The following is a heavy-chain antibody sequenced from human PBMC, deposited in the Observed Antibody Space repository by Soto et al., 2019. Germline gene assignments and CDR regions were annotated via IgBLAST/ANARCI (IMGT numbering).Heavy chain of an antibody. D-gene: IGHD2-8*01. CDR1: GFTFSSYG. Sequence: VGSLRLSCVASGFTFSSYGMHWVRQAPGKGLEWVAVMSYDGSHEYYADSVKGRFTISRDNSKTILYLQMNSLRLEDTAVYYCAKGSVLRVVEAPLAILGGVDVWGQGAMVTVSS. V-gene: IGHV3-33*06. CDR3: AKGSVLRVVEAPLAILGGVDV. J-gene: IGHJ6*02. CDR2: MSYDGSHE.